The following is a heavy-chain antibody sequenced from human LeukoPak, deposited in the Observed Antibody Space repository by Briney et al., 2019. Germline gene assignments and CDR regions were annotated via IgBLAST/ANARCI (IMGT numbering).Heavy chain of an antibody. V-gene: IGHV4-39*01. Sequence: SETLSLTCTVSGGSISSSSYYWGRIRQPPGKGLEWIGSIYYSGSTYYNPSLKSRVTISVDTSKNQFSLKLSSVTAADTAVYYCARHLESLAVAVIWFDPWGQGTLVTVSS. CDR2: IYYSGST. CDR3: ARHLESLAVAVIWFDP. D-gene: IGHD6-19*01. CDR1: GGSISSSSYY. J-gene: IGHJ5*02.